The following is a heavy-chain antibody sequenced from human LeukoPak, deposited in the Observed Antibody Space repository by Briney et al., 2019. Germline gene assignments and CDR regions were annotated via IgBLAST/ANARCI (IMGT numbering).Heavy chain of an antibody. D-gene: IGHD2-21*01. V-gene: IGHV3-33*01. CDR1: GFTFSSYG. J-gene: IGHJ3*02. CDR3: ARVDMIGAFDI. Sequence: PGGSLRLSCAASGFTFSSYGMHWVRQAPGKGLEWVAVIWHNGNTKYYADSVKGRFTISRDNSKNTLYLQMNSLRAEDTALYYCARVDMIGAFDIWGQGTMVTVSS. CDR2: IWHNGNTK.